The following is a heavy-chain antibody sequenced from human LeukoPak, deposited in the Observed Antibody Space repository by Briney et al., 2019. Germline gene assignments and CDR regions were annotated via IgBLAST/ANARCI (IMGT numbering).Heavy chain of an antibody. J-gene: IGHJ5*02. V-gene: IGHV3-23*01. CDR3: AKAETFVAVIRGSGENNWFDP. CDR2: ISGSGGST. Sequence: GGSLRLSCAASGFTFSSYAMSWVRQAPGKGLEWVSAISGSGGSTYYADSVKGRFTISRDNSKNTLYLQMNSLRAEDTAVYYCAKAETFVAVIRGSGENNWFDPWGQGTLVTVSS. CDR1: GFTFSSYA. D-gene: IGHD6-19*01.